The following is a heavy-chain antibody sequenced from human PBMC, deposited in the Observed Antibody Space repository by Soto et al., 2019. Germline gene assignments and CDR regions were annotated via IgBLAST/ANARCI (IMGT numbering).Heavy chain of an antibody. CDR3: ARDRHYENHTFYYLKDYFDY. D-gene: IGHD3-22*01. CDR1: GGTFSSFP. J-gene: IGHJ4*02. V-gene: IGHV1-69*01. Sequence: QVQLVQSGTEVKKPGSSVKVSCKTSGGTFSSFPIAWVRQAPGQGLEWVGGIIPVLGAPSYAQTFQGRVTITADESTSAAYLVLSSLRSDDTAVYFCARDRHYENHTFYYLKDYFDYWGQGTLVTVSS. CDR2: IIPVLGAP.